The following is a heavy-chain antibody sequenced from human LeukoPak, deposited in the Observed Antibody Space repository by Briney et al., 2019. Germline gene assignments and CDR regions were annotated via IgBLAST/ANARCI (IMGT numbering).Heavy chain of an antibody. CDR2: ISGSGGST. V-gene: IGHV3-23*01. CDR1: GFTFSSYW. D-gene: IGHD5-18*01. CDR3: AKGTRGYSYGYGY. J-gene: IGHJ4*02. Sequence: GGSLRLSCAASGFTFSSYWMSWVGQAPGKGLEWVSAISGSGGSTYYADSVKGRFTISRDNSKNTLYLQMNSLRAEDTAVYYCAKGTRGYSYGYGYWGQGTLVTVSS.